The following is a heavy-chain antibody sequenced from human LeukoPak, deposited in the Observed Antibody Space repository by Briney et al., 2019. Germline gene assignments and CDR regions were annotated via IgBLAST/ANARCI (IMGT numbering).Heavy chain of an antibody. CDR2: INHSEST. J-gene: IGHJ4*02. CDR3: ARGRGWYGSGSYDY. D-gene: IGHD3-10*01. Sequence: PSETLSLTCAVYGGSFSGYYWSWIRQPPGKGLEWIGEINHSESTNYNPSLKSRVTISVDTSKNQFSLKLSSVTAADTAVYYCARGRGWYGSGSYDYWGQGTLVTVSS. V-gene: IGHV4-34*01. CDR1: GGSFSGYY.